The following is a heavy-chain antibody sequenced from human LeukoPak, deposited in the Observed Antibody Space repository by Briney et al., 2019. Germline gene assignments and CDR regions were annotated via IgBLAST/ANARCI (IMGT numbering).Heavy chain of an antibody. CDR2: INPSDGST. J-gene: IGHJ5*02. CDR1: GYTFTSYY. D-gene: IGHD6-13*01. CDR3: ARDLLSSSSWSDWFDL. Sequence: ASVKVSYKASGYTFTSYYMLWVRQAPGQGLEWMGIINPSDGSTSYAQKFQGRVTMSKDTSTSTAYMELSSLRCQDTAVYYCARDLLSSSSWSDWFDLGGQGTLVSVSS. V-gene: IGHV1-46*01.